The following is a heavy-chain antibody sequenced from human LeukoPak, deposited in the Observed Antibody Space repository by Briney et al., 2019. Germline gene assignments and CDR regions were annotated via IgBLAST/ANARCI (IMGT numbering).Heavy chain of an antibody. CDR3: ARAVGWCSGGSCYSLDYFDY. D-gene: IGHD2-15*01. CDR2: INPSGGST. J-gene: IGHJ4*02. CDR1: GYTFTSYY. Sequence: ASVKVSCKASGYTFTSYYMHWVRQAPGQGFEWMGIINPSGGSTSYAQKFQGRVTMTRDTSTSTVYMELSSLRSEDTAVYYCARAVGWCSGGSCYSLDYFDYWGQGTLVTVSS. V-gene: IGHV1-46*03.